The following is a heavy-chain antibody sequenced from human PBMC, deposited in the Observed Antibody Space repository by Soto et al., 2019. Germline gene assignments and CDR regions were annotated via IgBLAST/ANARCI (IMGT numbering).Heavy chain of an antibody. Sequence: LKISCKGSGYSFTSYWIGWVRQMPGKGLEWMGIIYPGDSDTRYSPSFQGQVTISADKSISTAYLQWSSLKASDTAMYYCAKSELGYCSGGSCYARGWFDPWGQGTLVTVSS. CDR1: GYSFTSYW. D-gene: IGHD2-15*01. V-gene: IGHV5-51*01. J-gene: IGHJ5*02. CDR2: IYPGDSDT. CDR3: AKSELGYCSGGSCYARGWFDP.